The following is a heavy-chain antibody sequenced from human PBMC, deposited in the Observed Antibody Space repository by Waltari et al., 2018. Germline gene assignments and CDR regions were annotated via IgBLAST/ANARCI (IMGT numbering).Heavy chain of an antibody. Sequence: QVQLVQSGAEVKKPGASVKVSCKASGYTFTSYAMHWVRQAPGQRLGWMGWINAGNGNTKYSQKFQGRVTITRETSASTAYMELSSVRSEDTAVYYCASGGRDTDYYYYYGMDVWGQGTTVTVSS. CDR2: INAGNGNT. V-gene: IGHV1-3*01. CDR1: GYTFTSYA. D-gene: IGHD3-16*01. J-gene: IGHJ6*02. CDR3: ASGGRDTDYYYYYGMDV.